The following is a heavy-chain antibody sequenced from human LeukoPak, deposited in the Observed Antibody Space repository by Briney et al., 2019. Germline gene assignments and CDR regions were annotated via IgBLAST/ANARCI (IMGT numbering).Heavy chain of an antibody. CDR2: IYYSGST. CDR1: GGSISSSSYY. V-gene: IGHV4-39*01. D-gene: IGHD5-24*01. CDR3: ARQEIRYFQH. Sequence: SETLSLTCTVSGGSISSSSYYWGWIRQPPGKGLEWIGSIYYSGSTYYYPSLESRVTISVDTSKNQFSLKLSSVTAADTAVYYCARQEIRYFQHWGQGTLVTVSS. J-gene: IGHJ1*01.